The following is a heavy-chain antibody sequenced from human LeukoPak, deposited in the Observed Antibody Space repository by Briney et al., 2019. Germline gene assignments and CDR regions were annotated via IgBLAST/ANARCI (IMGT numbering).Heavy chain of an antibody. Sequence: SETLSLTCTVSGGSVSSGSYYWSWIRQPTGKGLEWIGYIYYSGSTNYNPSLKSRVTISVDTSKNQFSLKLSSVTAADTAVYYCARESSSGWYRYWGQGTLVTVSS. CDR1: GGSVSSGSYY. J-gene: IGHJ4*02. CDR2: IYYSGST. CDR3: ARESSSGWYRY. D-gene: IGHD6-19*01. V-gene: IGHV4-61*01.